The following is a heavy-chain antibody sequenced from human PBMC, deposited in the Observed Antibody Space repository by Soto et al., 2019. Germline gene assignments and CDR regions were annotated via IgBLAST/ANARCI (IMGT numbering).Heavy chain of an antibody. CDR2: ISGSGGST. J-gene: IGHJ4*02. CDR1: GFTFSNYA. Sequence: EVQLLESGGGLVQPGGSLRLSCAASGFTFSNYAMYWVRQAPGKGLDWVAVISGSGGSTYYADSVKGRFTISRDNSKNTLFLQMNILRAEDTALYYCAKARTETTGASDCWGQGSLVTVSA. CDR3: AKARTETTGASDC. D-gene: IGHD1-1*01. V-gene: IGHV3-23*01.